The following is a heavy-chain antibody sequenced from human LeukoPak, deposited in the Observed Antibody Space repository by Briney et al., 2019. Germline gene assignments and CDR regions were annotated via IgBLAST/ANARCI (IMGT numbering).Heavy chain of an antibody. V-gene: IGHV3-23*01. Sequence: PGGSLRRSCAASGLTFSDYSMTWVRQAPGKGLFWVSGISAGGGSTYYADSVKGRFSISRDNSRDTLYLQMNSLRAEDTAVYSCARELSPVVKYSFDSWGQGTQVTVSS. J-gene: IGHJ4*02. CDR2: ISAGGGST. CDR1: GLTFSDYS. D-gene: IGHD2-15*01. CDR3: ARELSPVVKYSFDS.